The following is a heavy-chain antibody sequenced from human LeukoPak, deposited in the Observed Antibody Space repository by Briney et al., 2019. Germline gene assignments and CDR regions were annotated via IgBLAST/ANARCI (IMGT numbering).Heavy chain of an antibody. Sequence: GGSLRLSCAASGFTFSSYSMNWVRQAPGKGLEWVSYISSSSSTIYYADSVKGRFTISRDNAKNSLYLQMNSLRAEDTAVYYCARDLMTTVVTFDYWGQGTLVTVSS. J-gene: IGHJ4*02. CDR3: ARDLMTTVVTFDY. D-gene: IGHD4-23*01. V-gene: IGHV3-48*01. CDR1: GFTFSSYS. CDR2: ISSSSSTI.